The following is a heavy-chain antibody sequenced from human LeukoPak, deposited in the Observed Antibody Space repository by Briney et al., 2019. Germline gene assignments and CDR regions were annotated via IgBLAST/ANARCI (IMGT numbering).Heavy chain of an antibody. CDR3: AKGDVASGYYVFDY. Sequence: RSGGSLRLSCAASGFTFSSYAMSWVRQAPGKGLEWVSAISGSGGSTYYADSVKGRFTISRDNSKNTLYLQMNSLRAEDTAVYYCAKGDVASGYYVFDYWGQGTLVTVSS. J-gene: IGHJ4*02. CDR1: GFTFSSYA. D-gene: IGHD3-3*01. V-gene: IGHV3-23*01. CDR2: ISGSGGST.